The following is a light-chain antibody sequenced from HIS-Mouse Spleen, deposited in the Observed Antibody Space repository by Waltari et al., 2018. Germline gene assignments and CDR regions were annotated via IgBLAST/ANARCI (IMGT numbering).Light chain of an antibody. J-gene: IGKJ2*01. Sequence: DIQMTQSPSSLSASVGDKVTITCRASQSISSYLNWYKQKPGKAPKLLIYAASSLQTVVTSRFSGSGSGTDFTLTISSLQPEDFATYYCQQSYSTPQYTFGQGTKLEIK. CDR2: AAS. CDR1: QSISSY. CDR3: QQSYSTPQYT. V-gene: IGKV1-39*01.